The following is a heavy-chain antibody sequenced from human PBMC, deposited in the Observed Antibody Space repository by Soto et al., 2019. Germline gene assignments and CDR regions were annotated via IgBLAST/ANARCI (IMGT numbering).Heavy chain of an antibody. V-gene: IGHV1-18*01. CDR3: ARDPTRITIFGVVTSDAYYYYGMDV. CDR1: GYTFTSYG. D-gene: IGHD3-3*01. Sequence: GASVKVSCKASGYTFTSYGISWVRQAPGQGLEWMGWISAYNGNTNYAQKLQGRVTMTTDTYTSTAYMELRSLRSDDTAVYYCARDPTRITIFGVVTSDAYYYYGMDVRGKGTTVTVSS. J-gene: IGHJ6*04. CDR2: ISAYNGNT.